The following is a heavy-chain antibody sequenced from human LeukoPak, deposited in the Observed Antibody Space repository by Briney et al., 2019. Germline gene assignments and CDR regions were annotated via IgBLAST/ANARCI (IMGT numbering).Heavy chain of an antibody. Sequence: GWSLRLSCAASGFTFSSYAMSWVRQAPGKGLEWVSAISGSGGSRYYADSVKGRFTISTDNSKNTLYLQMNSLRAEDTAVYYCATSSLLWFGELVDYWGQGTLVTVSS. CDR1: GFTFSSYA. D-gene: IGHD3-10*01. V-gene: IGHV3-23*01. J-gene: IGHJ4*02. CDR3: ATSSLLWFGELVDY. CDR2: ISGSGGSR.